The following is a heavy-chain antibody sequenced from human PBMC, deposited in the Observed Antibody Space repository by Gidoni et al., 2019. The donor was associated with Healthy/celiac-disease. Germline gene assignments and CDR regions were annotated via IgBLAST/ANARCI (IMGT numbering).Heavy chain of an antibody. V-gene: IGHV3-49*03. CDR3: TRDTQPDTVTADY. CDR2: IRSKAYGGTT. Sequence: EVQLVESGGGLVQPGRSLRLSFTASGFTFGCYAMSWFRQAPGKGREWVGFIRSKAYGGTTEYAASVKGRFTISRDDSKSIAYLQMNSLKTEDTAVYYCTRDTQPDTVTADYWGQGTLVTVSS. J-gene: IGHJ4*02. CDR1: GFTFGCYA. D-gene: IGHD4-4*01.